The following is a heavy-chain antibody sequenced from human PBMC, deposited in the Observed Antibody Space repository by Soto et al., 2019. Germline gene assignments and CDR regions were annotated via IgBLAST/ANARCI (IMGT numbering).Heavy chain of an antibody. Sequence: SETLSLTCTVSSGSVSSGSYYWSWIRQPPGKGLEWIGYIYYSGSTNYNPSLKSRVTISVDTSKNQFSLKLSSVTAADTAVYYCARDRKITIFGVVTTPGAFDIWGQGTMVTVSS. CDR3: ARDRKITIFGVVTTPGAFDI. V-gene: IGHV4-61*01. CDR2: IYYSGST. CDR1: SGSVSSGSYY. D-gene: IGHD3-3*01. J-gene: IGHJ3*02.